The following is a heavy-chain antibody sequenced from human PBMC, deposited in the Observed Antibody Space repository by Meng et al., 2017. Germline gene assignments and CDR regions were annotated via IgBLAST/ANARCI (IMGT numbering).Heavy chain of an antibody. Sequence: GHLRESGQGLRKPSGPLPLTWAVSGGSISSNNWWSWVRQPPGKGLEWIGEVYHNGNANYNPSLKSRVTISVDKSKNQFSPKLSFVAAADTAIYYCARELDAVGVTAYDLWGQGTLVTVSS. J-gene: IGHJ4*02. V-gene: IGHV4-4*02. CDR3: ARELDAVGVTAYDL. CDR1: GGSISSNNW. D-gene: IGHD2-21*02. CDR2: VYHNGNA.